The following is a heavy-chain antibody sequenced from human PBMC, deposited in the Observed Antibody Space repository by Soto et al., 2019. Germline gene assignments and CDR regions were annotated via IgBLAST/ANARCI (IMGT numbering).Heavy chain of an antibody. V-gene: IGHV1-18*01. J-gene: IGHJ6*02. D-gene: IGHD3-10*01. Sequence: QIQLVQSGAEVKKAGASVKVSCKASGYTFTNYGISWVRQALGQGLEWMGWISAYNDNTNYAQKFQGRVTLTTDTSTTPAYMELRSLTSEDTAVYYCAREGYYYGWGSYSPPRYDGRDLWGQGTTVTVFS. CDR1: GYTFTNYG. CDR3: AREGYYYGWGSYSPPRYDGRDL. CDR2: ISAYNDNT.